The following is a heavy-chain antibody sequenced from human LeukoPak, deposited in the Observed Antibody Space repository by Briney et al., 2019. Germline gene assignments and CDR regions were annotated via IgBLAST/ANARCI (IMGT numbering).Heavy chain of an antibody. Sequence: GGSLRLSCAASRFTFSSYGMHWVRQAPGKGLEWVAVISYDGSNKYYADSVKGRFTISRGNSKNTLYLQMNSLRAEDTAVYYCAKDDIVVVTDWGQGTLVTVSS. CDR1: RFTFSSYG. D-gene: IGHD2-2*01. CDR3: AKDDIVVVTD. J-gene: IGHJ4*02. CDR2: ISYDGSNK. V-gene: IGHV3-30*18.